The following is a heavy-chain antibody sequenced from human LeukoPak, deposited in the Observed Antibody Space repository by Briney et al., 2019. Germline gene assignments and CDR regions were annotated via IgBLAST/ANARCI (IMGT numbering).Heavy chain of an antibody. J-gene: IGHJ6*03. V-gene: IGHV3-64*02. D-gene: IGHD6-13*01. CDR1: GFTFSNYA. CDR2: ISSNGGST. CDR3: AKNGRAGSNYYYYMDV. Sequence: GGSLRLSCAASGFTFSNYAMHWVRQAPGKGLQYVSDISSNGGSTYYADSVKGRFTISRDNSKNTLYLQMNSLRAEDTAVYYCAKNGRAGSNYYYYMDVWGKGTTVTVSS.